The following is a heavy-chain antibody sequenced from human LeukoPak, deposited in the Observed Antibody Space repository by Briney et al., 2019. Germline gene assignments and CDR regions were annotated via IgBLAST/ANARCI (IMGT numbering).Heavy chain of an antibody. Sequence: ASAKVSCKASGFTFTSSAMQWVRQARGQRLEWIGWIVVGSANTNFAQNFQERVTITRDMSTGTVYMELSSLRSEDTAVYYCAADDLTRGYWGQGTLVTVSS. V-gene: IGHV1-58*02. J-gene: IGHJ4*02. CDR1: GFTFTSSA. CDR3: AADDLTRGY. CDR2: IVVGSANT.